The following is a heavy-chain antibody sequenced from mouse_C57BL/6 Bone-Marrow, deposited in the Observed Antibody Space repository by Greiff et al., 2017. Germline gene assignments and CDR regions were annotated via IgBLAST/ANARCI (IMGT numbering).Heavy chain of an antibody. Sequence: QVQLQQSGAELVKPGASVKMSCKASGYTFTSYWITWVKQRPGQGLEWIGDIYPGRGSTNYNEKFKSKATLTVDTSSSTAYMQLSSLTSEDSAVYYCARWGHWPFAYWGQGTLVTVSA. V-gene: IGHV1-55*01. CDR1: GYTFTSYW. D-gene: IGHD4-1*01. J-gene: IGHJ3*01. CDR3: ARWGHWPFAY. CDR2: IYPGRGST.